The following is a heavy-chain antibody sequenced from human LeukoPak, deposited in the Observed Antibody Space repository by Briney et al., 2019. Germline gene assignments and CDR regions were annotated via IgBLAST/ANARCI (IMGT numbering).Heavy chain of an antibody. Sequence: SETLSLTCAVYGGSFSGYYWSWIRQPPGKGLEWIGEINHSGSTNYNPSLKSRVTISVDTPKNQFSLKLSSVTAADTAVYYCARPYSSSWYAYFDYWGQGTLVTVSS. CDR1: GGSFSGYY. CDR2: INHSGST. J-gene: IGHJ4*02. V-gene: IGHV4-34*01. CDR3: ARPYSSSWYAYFDY. D-gene: IGHD6-13*01.